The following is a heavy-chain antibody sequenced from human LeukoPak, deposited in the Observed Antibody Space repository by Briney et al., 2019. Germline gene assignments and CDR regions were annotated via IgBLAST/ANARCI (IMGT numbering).Heavy chain of an antibody. CDR2: ISKGSDTI. CDR1: GFIFSDHY. Sequence: GGSLRLSCTASGFIFSDHYMHWIRQAPGKGLEWLSYISKGSDTIYYADSVKGRFTISRDNSKNSLYLQMTSLRVDDTAIYFCARDGEFTTHIDHWGQGALVTVSS. D-gene: IGHD1-26*01. CDR3: ARDGEFTTHIDH. V-gene: IGHV3-11*04. J-gene: IGHJ4*02.